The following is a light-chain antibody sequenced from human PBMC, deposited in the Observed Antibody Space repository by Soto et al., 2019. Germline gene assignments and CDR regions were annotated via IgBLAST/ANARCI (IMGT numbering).Light chain of an antibody. J-gene: IGKJ1*01. CDR1: QSVLYSPNNKNY. CDR3: HQYHSAPQP. V-gene: IGKV4-1*01. Sequence: DIVMTQSPNSLAVSLGERATINCKSSQSVLYSPNNKNYLAWYQQKPGQPPKLLVYWASTRESGVPDRFSGSGSGKDFTLPISSLQAEDAAVYYCHQYHSAPQPFGQGTKVEIK. CDR2: WAS.